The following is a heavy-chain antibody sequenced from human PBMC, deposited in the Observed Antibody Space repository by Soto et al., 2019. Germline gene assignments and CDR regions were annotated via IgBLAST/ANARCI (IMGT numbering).Heavy chain of an antibody. CDR1: GGSISSGDYY. J-gene: IGHJ5*02. D-gene: IGHD3-10*01. Sequence: TLSLTCTVSGGSISSGDYYWSWIRQPPGKGLEWIGYIYYSGSTYYNPSLKSRVTISVDTSKNQFSLKLSSVTAADTAVYYCARDHTMVRGVNSEAEGSWFDPWGQGTLVTVSS. V-gene: IGHV4-30-4*01. CDR3: ARDHTMVRGVNSEAEGSWFDP. CDR2: IYYSGST.